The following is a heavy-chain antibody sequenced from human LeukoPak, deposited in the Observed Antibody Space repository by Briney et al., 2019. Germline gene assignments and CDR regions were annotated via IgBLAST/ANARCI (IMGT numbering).Heavy chain of an antibody. CDR2: ISESVRTI. J-gene: IGHJ4*02. V-gene: IGHV3-48*03. CDR1: GFTFSSYE. CDR3: AAVGRAVRPGH. Sequence: PGGSLRLSCAASGFTFSSYEMNWVRQAPGKGLEWISYISESVRTIYYADSVKGRFTISRDNAKSSLYLQMNSLRAEDTAVYYCAAVGRAVRPGHWGQGTLVTVSS. D-gene: IGHD6-6*01.